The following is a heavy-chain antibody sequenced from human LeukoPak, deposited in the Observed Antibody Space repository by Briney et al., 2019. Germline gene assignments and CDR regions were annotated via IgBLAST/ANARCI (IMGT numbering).Heavy chain of an antibody. D-gene: IGHD1-1*01. CDR3: ARDTNWNFDY. CDR2: ISYDGSNK. CDR1: GFTFSSYA. V-gene: IGHV3-30-3*01. Sequence: GRSLRLSCAASGFTFSSYAMHWVRQAPGKGLEWVAIISYDGSNKYCADSVKGRFTISRDNSKNTLYLQMNSLRAEDTAVYYCARDTNWNFDYWGQGTLVTVSS. J-gene: IGHJ4*02.